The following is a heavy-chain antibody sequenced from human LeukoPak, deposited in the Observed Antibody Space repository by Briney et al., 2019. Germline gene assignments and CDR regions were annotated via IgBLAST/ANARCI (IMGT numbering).Heavy chain of an antibody. D-gene: IGHD7-27*01. J-gene: IGHJ4*02. CDR3: ARGSNWGDY. Sequence: SETLSLTCTVSGGSISSTNYYWSWIRQPPGKGLEWIGYFSNSGTTNQNPSLKSRVTMSVDTSKNQFSLKLSSVTAADTAVYYCARGSNWGDYWGQGALVTVSS. V-gene: IGHV4-61*05. CDR1: GGSISSTNYY. CDR2: FSNSGTT.